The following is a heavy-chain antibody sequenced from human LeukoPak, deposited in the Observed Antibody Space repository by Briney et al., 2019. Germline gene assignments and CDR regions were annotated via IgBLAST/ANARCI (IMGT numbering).Heavy chain of an antibody. J-gene: IGHJ3*02. D-gene: IGHD1-26*01. CDR2: VYSADSDT. V-gene: IGHV5-51*01. CDR1: GYSFTYYW. CDR3: ARRPLLESCVGPFDM. Sequence: GESLKIPCNGPGYSFTYYWIGWVRPMPGKGLEWIGTVYSADSDTTYSPSFEGRVTISLDKYIKTAYLQWNSLKASDTAMYFCARRPLLESCVGPFDMWGQGTRLTVSP.